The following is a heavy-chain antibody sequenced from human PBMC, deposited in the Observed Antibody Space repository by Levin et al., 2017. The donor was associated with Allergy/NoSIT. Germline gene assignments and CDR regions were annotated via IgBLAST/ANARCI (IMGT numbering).Heavy chain of an antibody. D-gene: IGHD4-23*01. CDR2: INCDGSST. J-gene: IGHJ4*02. CDR3: ASPPDGGNLDFDY. CDR1: GFTFSSYW. Sequence: GESLKISCAASGFTFSSYWMHWVRQAPGKGLVWVSRINCDGSSTSYADSVKGRFTISRDNAKNTLYLQMNSLRAEDTAVYYCASPPDGGNLDFDYWGQGTLVTVS. V-gene: IGHV3-74*01.